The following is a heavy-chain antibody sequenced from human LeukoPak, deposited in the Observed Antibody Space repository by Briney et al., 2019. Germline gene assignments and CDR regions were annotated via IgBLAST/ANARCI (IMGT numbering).Heavy chain of an antibody. CDR1: GYTFTRFG. V-gene: IGHV1-18*01. CDR3: ARVGRDCRDTRCTWSDWLDP. CDR2: ISGYNDNP. D-gene: IGHD2-2*01. Sequence: GASVKVSCKASGYTFTRFGISWVRQAPGLGLEWMGWISGYNDNPHYAQSFQGRVTMTTDTSSSTAYMELRSLGSDDTAVYYCARVGRDCRDTRCTWSDWLDPWGQGTLVTVSS. J-gene: IGHJ5*02.